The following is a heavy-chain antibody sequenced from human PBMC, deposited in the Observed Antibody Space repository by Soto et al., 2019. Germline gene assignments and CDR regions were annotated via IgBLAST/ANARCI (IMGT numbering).Heavy chain of an antibody. V-gene: IGHV4-31*02. CDR2: IYYTGST. CDR3: ARALSGSFGIDS. D-gene: IGHD1-26*01. J-gene: IGHJ4*02. Sequence: PSETLSLTCTVSGGSISGGGYYWTWIRQNPGKGLEWIGYIYYTGSTFYNPSVNSRVSISLDTSQIRFSLSLASATAADTAVYYCARALSGSFGIDSWGQGTLVTVSS. CDR1: GGSISGGGYY.